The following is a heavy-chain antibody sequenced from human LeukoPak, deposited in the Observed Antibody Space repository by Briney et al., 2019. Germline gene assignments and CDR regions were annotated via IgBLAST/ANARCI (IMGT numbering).Heavy chain of an antibody. Sequence: SVKVSCKASGGTYSNYAFSWVRQAPGQGLEWMGRIIPIFGTTNYAQKFQGRATITTDESTSTAHMELSSLTSADTAVYYCARDNSNDYALSRFDPWGQGTLVTVSS. CDR2: IIPIFGTT. J-gene: IGHJ5*02. CDR3: ARDNSNDYALSRFDP. D-gene: IGHD3-16*01. V-gene: IGHV1-69*05. CDR1: GGTYSNYA.